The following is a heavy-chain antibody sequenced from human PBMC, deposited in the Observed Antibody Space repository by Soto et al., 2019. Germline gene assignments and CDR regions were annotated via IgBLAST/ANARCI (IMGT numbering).Heavy chain of an antibody. CDR2: IIPIFGTA. Sequence: QVQLVQSGAEVKKPGSSVKLSCKASGGTFSSYAISWVRQAPGQGLEWMGGIIPIFGTANYAQKVQGRVTITADESTSTAYMELRSLRSEDTAVYYCARDGYDSSGYQDAFDIWGQGTMVTVSS. V-gene: IGHV1-69*01. CDR3: ARDGYDSSGYQDAFDI. CDR1: GGTFSSYA. J-gene: IGHJ3*02. D-gene: IGHD3-22*01.